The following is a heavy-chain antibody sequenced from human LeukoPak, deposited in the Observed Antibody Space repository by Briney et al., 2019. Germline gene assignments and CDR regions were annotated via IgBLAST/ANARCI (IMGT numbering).Heavy chain of an antibody. V-gene: IGHV3-23*01. Sequence: GGSLRLSCTASGFTFSNYAMGWVRQAPGKGLEWVSTITASSGTTYYADSVKGRFTISRDNSRSTLYLQMNSLRAEDTAVYYCAKDGPGHCHGTSCYTNWFDPWGQGTLVTVSS. J-gene: IGHJ5*02. CDR3: AKDGPGHCHGTSCYTNWFDP. CDR1: GFTFSNYA. CDR2: ITASSGTT. D-gene: IGHD2-2*02.